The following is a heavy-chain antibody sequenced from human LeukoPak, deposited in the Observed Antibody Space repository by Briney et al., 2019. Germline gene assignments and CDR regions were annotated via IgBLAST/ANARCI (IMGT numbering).Heavy chain of an antibody. J-gene: IGHJ6*04. CDR3: ARDPLKGYPYGMDV. CDR2: IYYSGST. Sequence: SQTLSFTCTVSGGSISSGDYYWSWIRQPPGKGLGWIGYIYYSGSTYYNPSLKSRVTISVDTSKNQFSLKLSSVTAADTAVYYCARDPLKGYPYGMDVWGKGTTVTVSS. D-gene: IGHD2-15*01. CDR1: GGSISSGDYY. V-gene: IGHV4-30-4*01.